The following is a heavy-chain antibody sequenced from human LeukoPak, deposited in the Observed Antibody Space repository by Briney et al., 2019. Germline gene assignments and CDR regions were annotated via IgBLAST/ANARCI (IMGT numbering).Heavy chain of an antibody. D-gene: IGHD3-10*01. CDR1: GYTFTSYA. Sequence: ASVKVSCKASGYTFTSYAMHWVRQAPGQRLEWMGWINAGNGNTKYSQKFQGRVTITRDTSASTAYMKLSSLRSEDTAVYYCARDVMVRGVLPGYWGQGTLVTISS. V-gene: IGHV1-3*01. J-gene: IGHJ4*02. CDR2: INAGNGNT. CDR3: ARDVMVRGVLPGY.